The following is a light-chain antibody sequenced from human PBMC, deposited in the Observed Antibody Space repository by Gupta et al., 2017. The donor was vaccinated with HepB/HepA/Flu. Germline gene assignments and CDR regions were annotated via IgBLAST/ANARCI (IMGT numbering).Light chain of an antibody. V-gene: IGLV2-14*01. CDR1: SSDV. Sequence: QSALTQPASVSGSPGQSITISCTGTSSDVSWYQQHPGKAPKLMIYAVSNLPARVSYRFSGSKSGDTAALTISGLQADDEADYYCSSLTSTSSLEVFGGGTKLTVL. CDR3: SSLTSTSSLEV. J-gene: IGLJ3*02. CDR2: AVS.